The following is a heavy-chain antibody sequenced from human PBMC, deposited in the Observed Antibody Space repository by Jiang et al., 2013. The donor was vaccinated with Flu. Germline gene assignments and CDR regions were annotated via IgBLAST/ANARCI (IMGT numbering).Heavy chain of an antibody. J-gene: IGHJ6*03. V-gene: IGHV1-69*01. Sequence: GSSVKVSCKASGGTFSSYAISWVRQAPGQGLEWTGGIIPIFGTANYAQKFQGRVTITADESTSTAYMELSSLRSEDTAVYYCARVSGDDDSSGYYYYYYYMDVWGKGTTVTVSS. D-gene: IGHD3-22*01. CDR3: ARVSGDDDSSGYYYYYYYMDV. CDR1: GGTFSSYA. CDR2: IIPIFGTA.